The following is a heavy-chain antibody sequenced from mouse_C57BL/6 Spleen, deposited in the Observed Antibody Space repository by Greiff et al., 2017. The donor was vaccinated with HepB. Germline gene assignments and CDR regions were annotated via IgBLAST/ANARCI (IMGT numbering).Heavy chain of an antibody. D-gene: IGHD2-4*01. CDR1: GFTFSDYY. CDR2: ISNGGGST. J-gene: IGHJ2*01. Sequence: EVQGVESGGGLVQPGGSLKLSCAASGFTFSDYYMYWVRQTPEKRLEWVAYISNGGGSTYYPDTVKGRFTISRDNAKNTMYLQMSRLKSEDTAMYYCARQEFYDYDGYYFGYWGQGTTLTVSS. V-gene: IGHV5-12*01. CDR3: ARQEFYDYDGYYFGY.